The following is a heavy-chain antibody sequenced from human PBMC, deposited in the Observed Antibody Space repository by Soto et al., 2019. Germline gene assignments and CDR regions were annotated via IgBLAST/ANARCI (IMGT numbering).Heavy chain of an antibody. D-gene: IGHD5-18*01. CDR3: AKDHRGYSYCANFDY. V-gene: IGHV3-30*18. CDR2: ISYDGSNK. Sequence: QVQLVESGGGVVQPGRSLRLSCAASGFTFSSYGMHWVRQAPGKGLEWVAVISYDGSNKYYADSVKGRFTISRDNSKNTLYLQMNSLRAEDTAVYYCAKDHRGYSYCANFDYWGQGTLVTVSS. J-gene: IGHJ4*02. CDR1: GFTFSSYG.